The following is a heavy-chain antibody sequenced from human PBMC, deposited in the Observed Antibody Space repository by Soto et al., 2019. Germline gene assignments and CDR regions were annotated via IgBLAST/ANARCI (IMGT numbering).Heavy chain of an antibody. J-gene: IGHJ6*02. CDR2: ISYDGSNK. V-gene: IGHV3-30*03. Sequence: GALKLSCADSGFTFSSYGMHWVRQAPGKGLDWVAVISYDGSNKYYADSVKGRFTISRDNSKNTLYLQMNSLRAEDTAVYYCARNYGSGSYYNYGMDVWGQGTTVTVSS. CDR3: ARNYGSGSYYNYGMDV. D-gene: IGHD3-10*01. CDR1: GFTFSSYG.